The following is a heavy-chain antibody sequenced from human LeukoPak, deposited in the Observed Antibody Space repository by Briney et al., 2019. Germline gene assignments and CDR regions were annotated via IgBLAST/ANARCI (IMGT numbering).Heavy chain of an antibody. CDR1: GGSISSSSYY. CDR2: INHSGST. Sequence: SETLSLTCTVSGGSISSSSYYWSWIRQPPGKGLEWIGEINHSGSTNYNPSLKSRVTISVDTSKNQFSLKLSSVTAADTAVYYCARGTRSRAYMDVWGKGTTVTVSS. V-gene: IGHV4-39*07. D-gene: IGHD1-1*01. CDR3: ARGTRSRAYMDV. J-gene: IGHJ6*03.